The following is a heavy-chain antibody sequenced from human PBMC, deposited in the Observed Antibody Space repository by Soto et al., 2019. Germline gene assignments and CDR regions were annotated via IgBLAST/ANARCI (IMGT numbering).Heavy chain of an antibody. J-gene: IGHJ5*01. CDR3: TKSGGFCRGGIGNPNGFNS. CDR2: ITSGGDGT. CDR1: GFTFSTYP. V-gene: IGHV3-23*01. D-gene: IGHD2-15*01. Sequence: GGSLRLSCAASGFTFSTYPMNWVRQTPGKGLEWVSTITSGGDGTYYADSVKGRFTISRENSRSTLYLQMNSLRAEDTAMYYCTKSGGFCRGGIGNPNGFNSGGLEPLATVSS.